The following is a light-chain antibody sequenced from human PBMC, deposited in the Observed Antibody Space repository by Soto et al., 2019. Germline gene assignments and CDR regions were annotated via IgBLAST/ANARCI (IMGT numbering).Light chain of an antibody. J-gene: IGKJ2*02. Sequence: EIVLTQSPGTLSLSPGEGATLSCRASQSVSSSLLAWFQQKPGQAPRLLIHDVSSMPTGIPDRFRGSGSGTDFTLTIIRLEPEDFSLYYCHQYGSSPRTFGQGTKLEIK. V-gene: IGKV3-20*01. CDR1: QSVSSSL. CDR2: DVS. CDR3: HQYGSSPRT.